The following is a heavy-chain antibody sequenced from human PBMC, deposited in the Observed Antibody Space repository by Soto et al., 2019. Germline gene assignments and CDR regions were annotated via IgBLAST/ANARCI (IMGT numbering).Heavy chain of an antibody. Sequence: PSETLSLTCDVSGGSITYGNWWIWVRQPPAKGLEWIGEIYPSGSTNYNPSLKRRVTLSLDKSKNQFSLKLTSVTAADTAVYYCARVSYSSSRYYWGQGTLVTVSS. CDR1: GGSITYGNW. CDR2: IYPSGST. D-gene: IGHD6-13*01. J-gene: IGHJ4*02. CDR3: ARVSYSSSRYY. V-gene: IGHV4-4*02.